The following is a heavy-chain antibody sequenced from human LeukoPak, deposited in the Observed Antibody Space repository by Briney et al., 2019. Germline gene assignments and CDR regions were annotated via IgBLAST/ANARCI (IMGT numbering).Heavy chain of an antibody. J-gene: IGHJ6*03. CDR2: IRYDGSDK. CDR3: AKDRGGTYSYFYYYMDV. V-gene: IGHV3-30*02. Sequence: PGGSLRLSCAASGFTFSSYGMHWVRQAPGRGLEWVSLIRYDGSDKYYTDSVKGRFTISRDNSKNTLYLQVNSLRAEDTAVYYCAKDRGGTYSYFYYYMDVWGKGTTVTVSS. CDR1: GFTFSSYG. D-gene: IGHD1-26*01.